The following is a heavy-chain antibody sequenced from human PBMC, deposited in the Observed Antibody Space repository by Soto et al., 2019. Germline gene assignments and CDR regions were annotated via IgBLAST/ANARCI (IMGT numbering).Heavy chain of an antibody. J-gene: IGHJ4*02. CDR3: AKGRGQNWTFDY. CDR1: GFTFSSYA. V-gene: IGHV3-23*01. D-gene: IGHD1-1*01. Sequence: EVQLLESGGGSVQPGGSLRLSCAASGFTFSSYAMHWVRRPPGKGLEWVSSISGSGVTAYYADSVKGRLSISRDSLVNTLYLQMNSLRAEETAVYYCAKGRGQNWTFDYWGQGPLVTVSP. CDR2: ISGSGVTA.